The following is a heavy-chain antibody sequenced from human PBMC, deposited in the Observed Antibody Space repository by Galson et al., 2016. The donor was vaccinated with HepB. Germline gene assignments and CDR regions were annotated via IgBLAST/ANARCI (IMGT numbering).Heavy chain of an antibody. CDR3: ARDPDTSSKVDV. J-gene: IGHJ6*02. V-gene: IGHV3-23*01. CDR2: ISGSGDYS. Sequence: SLRLSCAASGFTYSDYAMTWVRQAPGKGLEWVSAISGSGDYSFYADSLKGRFTISRDNSKNTLYLQMSSLRADDTGVYYCARDPDTSSKVDVWGHGTTVTVSS. D-gene: IGHD5-18*01. CDR1: GFTYSDYA.